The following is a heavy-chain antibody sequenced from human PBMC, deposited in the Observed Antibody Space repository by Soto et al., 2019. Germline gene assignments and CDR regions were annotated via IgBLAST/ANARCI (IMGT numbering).Heavy chain of an antibody. J-gene: IGHJ6*02. D-gene: IGHD2-2*01. V-gene: IGHV3-30-3*01. CDR3: ARGGHCNSTSCYRCGMDV. Sequence: VAVISYDGANKYYADSVKGRFTISRDSSKNTLYLQMNSLRAEDTAVYFCARGGHCNSTSCYRCGMDVWGQGTTVTVSS. CDR2: ISYDGANK.